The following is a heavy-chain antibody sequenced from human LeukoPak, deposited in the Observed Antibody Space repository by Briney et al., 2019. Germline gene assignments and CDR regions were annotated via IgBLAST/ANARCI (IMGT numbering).Heavy chain of an antibody. CDR1: GGSFSGYY. V-gene: IGHV4-34*01. CDR2: INHSGSA. CDR3: ATSNDVKVAPFDH. D-gene: IGHD1-1*01. J-gene: IGHJ4*02. Sequence: KPSETLSLTCAVYGGSFSGYYWSWIRQPPGKGLEWIGEINHSGSANYNPSLKSRASISVDASKRPFSLMLNSERAADTAVYYCATSNDVKVAPFDHWGQGTLVTVSS.